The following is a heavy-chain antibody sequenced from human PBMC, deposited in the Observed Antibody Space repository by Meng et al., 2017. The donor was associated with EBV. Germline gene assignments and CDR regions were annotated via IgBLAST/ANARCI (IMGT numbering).Heavy chain of an antibody. CDR2: LIPMVGAP. J-gene: IGHJ4*02. V-gene: IGHV1-69*01. CDR3: ASESGRGFTPDY. CDR1: GGTFSRDE. Sequence: QWQLLESGAGVKTPGCSVKVDCRTSGGTFSRDECSWVRQAPGQGLAWMGGLIPMVGAPHYAQKFQGRVTIIADESTSTHSMELNSLRSEDTAMYYCASESGRGFTPDYWGQGTLVTVSS. D-gene: IGHD3-10*01.